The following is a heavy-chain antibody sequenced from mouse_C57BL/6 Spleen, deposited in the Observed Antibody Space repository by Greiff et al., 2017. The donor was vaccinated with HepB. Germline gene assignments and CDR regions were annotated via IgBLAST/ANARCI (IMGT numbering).Heavy chain of an antibody. D-gene: IGHD1-1*01. Sequence: QVQLQQSGAELVRPGTSVKVSCKASGYAFTNYLIEWVKQRPGQGLEWIGVINPGSGGTNYNEKFKGKATLTADKSSSTAYMQLSSLTSEDSAVYLCATDGSGAMDYWGQGTSVTVSS. J-gene: IGHJ4*01. CDR1: GYAFTNYL. V-gene: IGHV1-54*01. CDR3: ATDGSGAMDY. CDR2: INPGSGGT.